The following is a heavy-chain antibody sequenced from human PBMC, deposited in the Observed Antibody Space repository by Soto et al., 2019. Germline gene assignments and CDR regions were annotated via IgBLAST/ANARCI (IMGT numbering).Heavy chain of an antibody. V-gene: IGHV4-39*01. Sequence: SETLSLTCTVSGGSISSSSYYWGWIRQPPGKGPEWIGSIYYSGSTYYNPSLKSRVTISVDTSKNQFSLKLSSVTAADTAVYYCASIRLRELDYWGQGTLVTVSS. CDR2: IYYSGST. CDR1: GGSISSSSYY. D-gene: IGHD1-1*01. J-gene: IGHJ4*02. CDR3: ASIRLRELDY.